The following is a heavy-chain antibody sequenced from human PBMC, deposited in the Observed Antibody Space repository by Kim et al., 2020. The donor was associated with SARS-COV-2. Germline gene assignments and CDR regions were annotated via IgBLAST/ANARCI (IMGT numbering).Heavy chain of an antibody. J-gene: IGHJ5*02. CDR1: GYTFTSYG. CDR3: ARGPRITMIVVVITTDNWVDP. D-gene: IGHD3-22*01. Sequence: ASVKVSCKASGYTFTSYGISWVRQAPGQGLEWMGWISAYNGNTNYAQKLQGRVTMTTETSTSTAYMELRSLRSDDTAVYYCARGPRITMIVVVITTDNWVDPWGQGTLVTVSS. CDR2: ISAYNGNT. V-gene: IGHV1-18*04.